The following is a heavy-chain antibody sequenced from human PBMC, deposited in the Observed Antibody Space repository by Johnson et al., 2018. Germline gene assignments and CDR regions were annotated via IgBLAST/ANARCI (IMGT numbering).Heavy chain of an antibody. D-gene: IGHD3-22*01. CDR3: ARRDDYYDSRGYYFGAFDI. CDR2: IYYGGST. V-gene: IGHV4-39*02. CDR1: GGSISSSRYY. Sequence: QVQLQESGPGLVKPSETLSLTCTVSGGSISSSRYYWGWIRQPPGKGLEYIGIIYYGGSTYYNPSLRSRITISVDTSKNHFSLKVSSVTAADTAVYYCARRDDYYDSRGYYFGAFDIWGQGMMVTVSS. J-gene: IGHJ3*02.